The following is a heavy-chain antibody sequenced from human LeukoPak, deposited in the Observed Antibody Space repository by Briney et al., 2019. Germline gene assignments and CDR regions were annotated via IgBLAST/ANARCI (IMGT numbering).Heavy chain of an antibody. CDR1: GFTFSSYW. V-gene: IGHV3-7*03. CDR3: ARDGLRPPFVGGMDV. D-gene: IGHD5-18*01. Sequence: GGSLRPSCAASGFTFSSYWMNWVRQAPGKGLEWVANIKQDGSEKYYVDSVKGRFTISRDNAKNSLYLQMNSLRAEDTAVYYCARDGLRPPFVGGMDVWGKGTTVTVSS. J-gene: IGHJ6*04. CDR2: IKQDGSEK.